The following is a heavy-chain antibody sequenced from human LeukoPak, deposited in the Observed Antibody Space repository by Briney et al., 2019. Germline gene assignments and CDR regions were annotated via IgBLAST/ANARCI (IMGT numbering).Heavy chain of an antibody. J-gene: IGHJ4*02. V-gene: IGHV3-30-3*01. CDR2: ISYDGSNK. CDR3: AREDSSTFDY. D-gene: IGHD6-13*01. Sequence: GGSLRLSCAASGFTFSSYAMHWVRQAPGKGLERVAVISYDGSNKYYADSVKGRFTISRDNTKNTLYLQMNSLRAEDTAVYYCAREDSSTFDYWGQGTLVTVCS. CDR1: GFTFSSYA.